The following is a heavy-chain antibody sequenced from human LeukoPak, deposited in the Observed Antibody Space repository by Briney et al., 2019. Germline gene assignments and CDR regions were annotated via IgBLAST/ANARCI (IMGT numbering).Heavy chain of an antibody. V-gene: IGHV4-31*03. J-gene: IGHJ4*02. D-gene: IGHD3-10*01. CDR1: GGSISSGDYY. CDR3: ARGSTLIRGFDY. Sequence: TASQTLSLTCTVSGGSISSGDYYWNWIRQHPEKSLEWIGYIFYSGSAYYNPSLKSRVTISVDTPKNQFSLKLSSVTAADTAVYYCARGSTLIRGFDYWGQGTLVTVSS. CDR2: IFYSGSA.